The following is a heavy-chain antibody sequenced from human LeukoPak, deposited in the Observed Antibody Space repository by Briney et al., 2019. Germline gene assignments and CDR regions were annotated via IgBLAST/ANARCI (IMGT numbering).Heavy chain of an antibody. J-gene: IGHJ4*02. CDR1: GGSFSGYY. Sequence: TSETLSLTCALYGGSFSGYYWSWIRQPPGKGLEWIGEINHSGSNNYNPSLKSRVTISVDTSKNQFSLKLSSVTAADTAVYYCARGRGGYYDFWSGYSEGAAFGYWGQGTLVTVSS. V-gene: IGHV4-34*01. D-gene: IGHD3-3*01. CDR3: ARGRGGYYDFWSGYSEGAAFGY. CDR2: INHSGSN.